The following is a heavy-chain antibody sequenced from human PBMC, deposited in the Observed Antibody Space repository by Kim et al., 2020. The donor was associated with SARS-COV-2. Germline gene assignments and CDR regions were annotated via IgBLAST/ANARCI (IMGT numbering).Heavy chain of an antibody. CDR1: GGTFSSYA. D-gene: IGHD1-26*01. V-gene: IGHV1-69*04. Sequence: SVKVSCKASGGTFSSYAISWVRQAPGQGLEWMGRIIPILGIANYAQKFQGRVTITADKSTSTAYMELSSLRSEDTAVYYCARDSPGWEPSRNWFDPWGQGTLVTVSS. CDR2: IIPILGIA. J-gene: IGHJ5*02. CDR3: ARDSPGWEPSRNWFDP.